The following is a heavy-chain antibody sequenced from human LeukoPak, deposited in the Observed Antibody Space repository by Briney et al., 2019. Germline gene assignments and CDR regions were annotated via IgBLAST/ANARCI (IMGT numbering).Heavy chain of an antibody. J-gene: IGHJ6*03. CDR3: ARDSNYYYMDV. V-gene: IGHV3-11*04. CDR2: ISSGGSTI. Sequence: PGGSLRLSCAASGFTLSDYYMSWIRQAPGKGLEWVSYISSGGSTIYYADSVKGRFTISRDNAKNSLYLQMNSLRAEDTAVYYCARDSNYYYMDVWGKGTTVTVSS. CDR1: GFTLSDYY.